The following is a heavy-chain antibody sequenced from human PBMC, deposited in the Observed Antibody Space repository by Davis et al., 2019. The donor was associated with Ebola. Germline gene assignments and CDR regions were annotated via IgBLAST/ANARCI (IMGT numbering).Heavy chain of an antibody. V-gene: IGHV4-34*01. D-gene: IGHD3-10*01. CDR3: ARERRLLSDWFDP. CDR2: INHSGST. CDR1: GGSFSGYY. J-gene: IGHJ5*02. Sequence: SETLSLTCAVYGGSFSGYYWSWIRQPPGKGLEWIGEINHSGSTNYNPSLKSRVTISVDTSKNQFSLKLSSVTAEDTAVYYCARERRLLSDWFDPWGQGTLVTVSS.